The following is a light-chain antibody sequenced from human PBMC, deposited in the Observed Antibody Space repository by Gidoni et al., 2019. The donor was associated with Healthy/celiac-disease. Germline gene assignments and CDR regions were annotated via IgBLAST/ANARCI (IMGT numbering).Light chain of an antibody. J-gene: IGKJ4*01. CDR2: AAS. Sequence: DIQLAQSPSFLSASVGDRVTTTCRASQGISSYLAWYQQKPGKAPKLLIYAASTLQSGVPSRFSGSGSGTEFTLTISRLQPEDFATYYCQQLNSYPLTFGGGTKVEIK. CDR3: QQLNSYPLT. CDR1: QGISSY. V-gene: IGKV1-9*01.